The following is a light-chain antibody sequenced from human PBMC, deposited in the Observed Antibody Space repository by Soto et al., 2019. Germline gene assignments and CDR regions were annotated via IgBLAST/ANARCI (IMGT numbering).Light chain of an antibody. CDR1: QSISTW. Sequence: IWMTQSPSLLSASTGDRVTITCRASQSISTWLAWYQQKPGKAPKLLIYKASGLESGVPSRFSGSGSGTDFTLTISSLQPDDFATYYCQQYNSYSPLTFGGGTKVDIK. J-gene: IGKJ4*01. V-gene: IGKV1-5*03. CDR2: KAS. CDR3: QQYNSYSPLT.